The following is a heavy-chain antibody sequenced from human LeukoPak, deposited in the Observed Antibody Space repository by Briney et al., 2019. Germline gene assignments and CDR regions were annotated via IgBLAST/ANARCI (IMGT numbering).Heavy chain of an antibody. D-gene: IGHD3-22*01. V-gene: IGHV4-59*01. CDR2: IYYSGST. CDR1: GDSISSYY. CDR3: ASGRNFYDSSGYYYYYYGMDV. Sequence: PSETLSLTCTVSGDSISSYYWSWIRQPPGKGLEWIGYIYYSGSTNYNPSLKSRVAISVDTSKNQFSLKLNSVTAADTAVYYCASGRNFYDSSGYYYYYYGMDVWGQGTTVTVSS. J-gene: IGHJ6*02.